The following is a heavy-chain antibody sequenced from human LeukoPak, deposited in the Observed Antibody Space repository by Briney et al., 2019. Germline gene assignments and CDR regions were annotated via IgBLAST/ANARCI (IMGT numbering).Heavy chain of an antibody. V-gene: IGHV3-30*03. D-gene: IGHD3-10*01. CDR3: AREGYYGSGSPPSLYFDY. J-gene: IGHJ4*02. CDR2: TSSDLNVK. Sequence: GGSLRLSCAASGFTFSSYGMHWVRQAPGKGLEWVAVTSSDLNVKLYADSVKGRFTISRDNSRSTLYLQMNSLRPEDTAIYYCAREGYYGSGSPPSLYFDYWGQGTLVTVSS. CDR1: GFTFSSYG.